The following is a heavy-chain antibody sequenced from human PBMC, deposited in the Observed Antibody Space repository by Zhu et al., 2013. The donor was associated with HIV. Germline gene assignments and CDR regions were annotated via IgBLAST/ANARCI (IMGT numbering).Heavy chain of an antibody. CDR1: GYTFTGYY. CDR2: INPNSGGT. J-gene: IGHJ4*02. V-gene: IGHV1-2*02. CDR3: ARDLHYYDSSGY. Sequence: QVQLVQSGAEVKKPGASVKVSCKASGYTFTGYYMHWVRQAPGQGLEWMGWINPNSGGTNYAQKFQGRVTMTTDTSTSTAYMELRSLRSDDTAVYYCARDLHYYDSSGYWGQGTLVTVSS. D-gene: IGHD3-22*01.